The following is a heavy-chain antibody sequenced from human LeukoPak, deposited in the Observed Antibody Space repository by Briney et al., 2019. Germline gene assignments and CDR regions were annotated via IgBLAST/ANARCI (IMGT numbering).Heavy chain of an antibody. J-gene: IGHJ4*02. V-gene: IGHV1-18*01. CDR3: ARDEGQNYYDSSGCAALDY. Sequence: GASVKVSCKASGYTFTSYGISWVRQAPGQGLEWMGWISAYNGNTNYAQKLQGRVTMTTDTSTSTAYMELRSLRSDDTAVYYCARDEGQNYYDSSGCAALDYWGQGTLVTVSS. CDR1: GYTFTSYG. D-gene: IGHD3-22*01. CDR2: ISAYNGNT.